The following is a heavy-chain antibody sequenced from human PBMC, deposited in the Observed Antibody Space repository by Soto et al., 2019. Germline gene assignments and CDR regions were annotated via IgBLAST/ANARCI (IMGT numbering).Heavy chain of an antibody. Sequence: GESLKISCKGSGYSFTSYWIGWVRQMPGKGLEWMGIIYPGDSDTRYSPSFQGQVTISADKSISTAYLQWSSLKASDTAMYYCARQVEPYDILGDYYYYYYMDVWGKGTTVTVSS. CDR1: GYSFTSYW. D-gene: IGHD3-9*01. CDR2: IYPGDSDT. CDR3: ARQVEPYDILGDYYYYYYMDV. V-gene: IGHV5-51*01. J-gene: IGHJ6*03.